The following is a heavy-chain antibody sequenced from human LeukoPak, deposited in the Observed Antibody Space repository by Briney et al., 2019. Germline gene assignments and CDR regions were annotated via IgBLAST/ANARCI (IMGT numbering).Heavy chain of an antibody. CDR1: GFTFSSYG. CDR3: ARVRGYYYDSSGYFDY. CDR2: ISYDGSNK. V-gene: IGHV3-30*03. D-gene: IGHD3-22*01. Sequence: GGSLRLSCAASGFTFSSYGMHWVRQAPGKGLEWVAVISYDGSNKYYADSVKGRFTISRDNSKNTLYLQMNSLRSEDTAVYYCARVRGYYYDSSGYFDYWGRGTLVTVSS. J-gene: IGHJ4*02.